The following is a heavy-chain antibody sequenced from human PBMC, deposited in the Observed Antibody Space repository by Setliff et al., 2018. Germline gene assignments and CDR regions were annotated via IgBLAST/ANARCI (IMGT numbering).Heavy chain of an antibody. J-gene: IGHJ6*02. CDR3: AKELEATTYYYYYYGMDV. CDR1: GFTFSSYA. Sequence: PGGSLRLSCAASGFTFSSYAMSWVRQAPGKGLEWVSAISGSGGSTYYADSVKGRFTISRDNSKNTLYLQMNSLRAGDTAVYYCAKELEATTYYYYYYGMDVWGQGTTVTVSS. D-gene: IGHD1-26*01. CDR2: ISGSGGST. V-gene: IGHV3-23*01.